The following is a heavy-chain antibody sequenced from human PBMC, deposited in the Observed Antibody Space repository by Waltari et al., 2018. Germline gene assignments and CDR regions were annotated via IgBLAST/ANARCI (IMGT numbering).Heavy chain of an antibody. J-gene: IGHJ3*02. CDR1: GGSIHSSDYC. CDR3: ARVEAVGSTSSGPFDI. V-gene: IGHV4-39*01. Sequence: QLHTQDSGSGMVRPSGPLSLHCTASGGSIHSSDYCRAWIRQPPGKGLEWIANIYYGGGTYYNPSLKSRVDTDIDTSKNQFSLKLFSVTAADTAVFYCARVEAVGSTSSGPFDIWGQGILVTVSS. D-gene: IGHD1-26*01. CDR2: IYYGGGT.